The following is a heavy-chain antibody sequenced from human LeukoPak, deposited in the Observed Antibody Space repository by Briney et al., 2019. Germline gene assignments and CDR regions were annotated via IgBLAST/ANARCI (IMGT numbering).Heavy chain of an antibody. CDR2: ISAYNSNT. CDR3: AREPDVVVTAEVYYGMDV. J-gene: IGHJ6*02. V-gene: IGHV1-18*01. Sequence: ASVKVSCKASGYTFTSYGISWVRQAPGQGLEWMGWISAYNSNTNYAQKLQGRVTMTTDTSTSTAYMELRSLRSDDTAVYYCAREPDVVVTAEVYYGMDVWGQGTTVTVSS. D-gene: IGHD2-21*02. CDR1: GYTFTSYG.